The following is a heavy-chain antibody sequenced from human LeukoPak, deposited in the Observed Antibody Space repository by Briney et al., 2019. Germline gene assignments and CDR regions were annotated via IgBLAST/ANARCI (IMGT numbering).Heavy chain of an antibody. CDR2: IYPRDSGT. V-gene: IGHV5-51*01. J-gene: IGHJ4*02. CDR1: GYSFTNYW. D-gene: IGHD4-11*01. CDR3: ARSDYSDSVNNY. Sequence: GESLKISCKGSGYSFTNYWIGWVRQMPGKGLEWMGIIYPRDSGTRYSPSFQGQVTISADKSISTAYLQWSSLKASDTAIYYCARSDYSDSVNNYWGQGTLVTVSS.